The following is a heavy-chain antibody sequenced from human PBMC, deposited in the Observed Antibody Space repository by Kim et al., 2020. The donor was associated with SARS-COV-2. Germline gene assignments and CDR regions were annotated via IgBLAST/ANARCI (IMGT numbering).Heavy chain of an antibody. V-gene: IGHV3-23*01. CDR3: ANREMSSGWAFDY. CDR1: GLSFSTYA. CDR2: ITSNGGGT. Sequence: GGSLRLSCAASGLSFSTYAMSWVRQAPGKGLEWVSTITSNGGGTYYAASVKGRFTISRDNSKNMLYLQMNGLSAEDTALYYCANREMSSGWAFDYWGEGTLVTVSS. J-gene: IGHJ4*02. D-gene: IGHD6-19*01.